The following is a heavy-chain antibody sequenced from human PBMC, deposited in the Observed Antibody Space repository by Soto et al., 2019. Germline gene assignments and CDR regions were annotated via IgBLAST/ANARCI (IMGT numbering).Heavy chain of an antibody. CDR2: ISYDGSNK. D-gene: IGHD3-22*01. V-gene: IGHV3-30*18. J-gene: IGHJ4*02. CDR3: AKDVGYYDRSGYYGIDY. CDR1: AFTFSSYG. Sequence: SGGSLRLSCAASAFTFSSYGMHWVRQAPGKGLEWVAVISYDGSNKYYADSVKGRITISRDNSENTLYLQMNSLRAEDTAVYYCAKDVGYYDRSGYYGIDYWGQGTPVTVSS.